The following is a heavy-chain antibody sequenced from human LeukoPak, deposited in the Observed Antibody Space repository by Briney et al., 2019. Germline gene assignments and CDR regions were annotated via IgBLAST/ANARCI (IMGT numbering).Heavy chain of an antibody. CDR2: IYYTGTT. V-gene: IGHV4-59*02. J-gene: IGHJ4*02. D-gene: IGHD7-27*01. CDR3: ASRKLGNDY. CDR1: GGSVSDYY. Sequence: SETLSLTCTVSGGSVSDYYWSWIRQSPGKGLEWIGYIYYTGTTSYNPSLRSRVTMSADTSKNQFSLKLSSVTAADTAVYYCASRKLGNDYWGQGTLVTVSS.